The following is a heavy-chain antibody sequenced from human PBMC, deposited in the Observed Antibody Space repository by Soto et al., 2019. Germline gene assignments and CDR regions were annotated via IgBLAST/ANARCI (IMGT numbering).Heavy chain of an antibody. CDR3: ARVYRLYYDSSGYSGPFDY. V-gene: IGHV3-48*02. D-gene: IGHD3-22*01. CDR1: GFTFSSYS. CDR2: ISSSSSTI. Sequence: QAGGSLRLSCAASGFTFSSYSMNWVRQAPGKGLEWVSYISSSSSTIYYADSVKGRFTISRDNAKNSLYLQMNSLRDEDTAVYYCARVYRLYYDSSGYSGPFDYWGQGTLVTVSS. J-gene: IGHJ4*02.